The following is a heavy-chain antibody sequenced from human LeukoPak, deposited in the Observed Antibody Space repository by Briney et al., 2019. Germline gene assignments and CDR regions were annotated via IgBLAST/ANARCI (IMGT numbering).Heavy chain of an antibody. J-gene: IGHJ4*02. Sequence: SETLSLTCTVSGGSISSYYWSWFRKFPGKGLDWIGYIYYSGSTNYDPSLKSRVTISVDTSKNQFSLKLRSVTAADTAVYYCARHHYGTGSGQDFWGQGTLVTVSS. CDR1: GGSISSYY. D-gene: IGHD3-10*01. V-gene: IGHV4-59*01. CDR2: IYYSGST. CDR3: ARHHYGTGSGQDF.